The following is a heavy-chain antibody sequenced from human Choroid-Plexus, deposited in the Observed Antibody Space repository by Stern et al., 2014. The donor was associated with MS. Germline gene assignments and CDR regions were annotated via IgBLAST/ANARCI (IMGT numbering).Heavy chain of an antibody. V-gene: IGHV2-5*02. CDR1: GFSLSTSGAG. J-gene: IGHJ5*02. Sequence: DSGPTLVKPTQTLTLTCTFSGFSLSTSGAGVTWIRQPPGKALEWLAVMYWDDEKRYSPSLKTRLTITRDTSKSQVVLTMTSMDPVDTVTYYCAHLFSDASSSWFDPWGQGTLVTVSS. CDR2: MYWDDEK. CDR3: AHLFSDASSSWFDP. D-gene: IGHD6-6*01.